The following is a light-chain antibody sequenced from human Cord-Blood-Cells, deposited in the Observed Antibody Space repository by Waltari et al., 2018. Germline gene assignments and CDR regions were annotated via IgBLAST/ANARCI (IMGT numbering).Light chain of an antibody. CDR2: AAS. CDR1: QSISSY. V-gene: IGKV1-39*01. CDR3: QQSYSTPYT. Sequence: DIQMTQSPSSLSASVGDRVTITCRASQSISSYLNWYQQKPWKAPKLLIYAASSLQSGVPSRFRGSGSGTDCTLTISSLQTEDFATYYCQQSYSTPYTFGQGTKLEIK. J-gene: IGKJ2*01.